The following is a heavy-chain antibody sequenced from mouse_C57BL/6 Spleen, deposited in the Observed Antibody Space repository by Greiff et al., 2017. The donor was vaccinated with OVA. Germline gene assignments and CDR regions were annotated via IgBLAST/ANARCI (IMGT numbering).Heavy chain of an antibody. CDR2: INPGSGGT. CDR1: GYAFTNYL. J-gene: IGHJ4*01. Sequence: QVQLQQSGAELVRPGTSVKVSCKASGYAFTNYLIEWVKQRPGQGLEWIGVINPGSGGTNYNEKFKGKATLTADKSSSTAYMQLSSLTSEDSAVYFCARSYDGYFYAMDYWGQGTSVTGSS. CDR3: ARSYDGYFYAMDY. V-gene: IGHV1-54*01. D-gene: IGHD2-3*01.